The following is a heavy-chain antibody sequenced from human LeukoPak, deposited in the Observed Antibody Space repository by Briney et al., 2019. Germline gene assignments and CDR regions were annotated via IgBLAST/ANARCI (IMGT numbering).Heavy chain of an antibody. CDR2: INHSGST. Sequence: SETLSLTCAVYGGSFSGYYWSWIRQPPGKGLEWIGEINHSGSTNYNPSLKSRVTISVDTSKNQFSLKLSSVTAADTAVYYCARDSTSHDAFDIWGQGTMVTVSS. J-gene: IGHJ3*02. CDR1: GGSFSGYY. V-gene: IGHV4-34*01. CDR3: ARDSTSHDAFDI. D-gene: IGHD2-21*01.